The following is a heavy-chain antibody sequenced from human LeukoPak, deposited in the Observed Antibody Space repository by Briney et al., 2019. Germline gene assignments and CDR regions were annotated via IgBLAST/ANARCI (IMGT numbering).Heavy chain of an antibody. Sequence: GGSLRLSCAASGFTFSSYGMHWVRQAPGKGLEWVAFIRYDGSNKYYADSVKGRFTISRDNSKNTLYLQMNSLRAEDTAVYYCAKPDRKYCSSTSCRGWYFDYWGQGTLVTVS. CDR1: GFTFSSYG. V-gene: IGHV3-30*02. CDR2: IRYDGSNK. D-gene: IGHD2-2*01. CDR3: AKPDRKYCSSTSCRGWYFDY. J-gene: IGHJ4*02.